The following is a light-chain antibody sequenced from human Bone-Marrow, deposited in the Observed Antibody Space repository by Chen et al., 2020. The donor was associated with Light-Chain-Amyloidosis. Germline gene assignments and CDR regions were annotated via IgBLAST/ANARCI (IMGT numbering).Light chain of an antibody. Sequence: NFMLTQPHSVSESPGKTVIISCTRSSGSIATNYVQWYQQRPGSSHTTVIYEDDQRPSGVPDRFSGSIDRSSNSASLSISGLKTEDEADYYCRSSEGGSQGVFGGGTKLTVL. CDR3: RSSEGGSQGV. CDR2: EDD. CDR1: SGSIATNY. V-gene: IGLV6-57*01. J-gene: IGLJ3*02.